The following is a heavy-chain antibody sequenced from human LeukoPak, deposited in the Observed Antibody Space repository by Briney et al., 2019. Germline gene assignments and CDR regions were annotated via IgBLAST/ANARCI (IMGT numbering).Heavy chain of an antibody. J-gene: IGHJ5*02. V-gene: IGHV3-9*03. CDR3: AKGNSGSYSQDWFDP. CDR1: GFTFSSYA. D-gene: IGHD1-26*01. Sequence: QSGGSLRLSCAASGFTFSSYAMHWVRQAPGKGLEWVSGISWNSGTIGYADSVKGRFTISRDNAKNSLYLQMNSLRPEDMAFYYCAKGNSGSYSQDWFDPWGQGTLVTVSS. CDR2: ISWNSGTI.